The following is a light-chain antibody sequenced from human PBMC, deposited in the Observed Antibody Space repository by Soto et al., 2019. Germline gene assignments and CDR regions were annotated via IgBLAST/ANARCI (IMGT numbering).Light chain of an antibody. V-gene: IGLV2-14*01. J-gene: IGLJ1*01. Sequence: QSALTQPASVSGSPGQSITISCTGTSSDVGGYNYVSWYQQHPGKAPKLMIYDVSNRPSGVSNRFSGSKSGNTASLTISGLQAEYEPDYYCSSYTSSSTPDVFGTGTKLTVL. CDR3: SSYTSSSTPDV. CDR2: DVS. CDR1: SSDVGGYNY.